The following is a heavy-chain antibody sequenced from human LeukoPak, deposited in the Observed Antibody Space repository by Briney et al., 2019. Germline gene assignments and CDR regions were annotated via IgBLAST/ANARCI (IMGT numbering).Heavy chain of an antibody. D-gene: IGHD2-15*01. V-gene: IGHV1-18*01. CDR1: GYTFTSYG. CDR2: ISAYNGNT. Sequence: GASVKVSCKASGYTFTSYGISWVRQAPGQGLEWMGWISAYNGNTNYAQKLQGRVTMTTDTSTSTAYMELRSLRSDDTAVYYCARDTAYCSGGSCYPFDYWGQGTLVTVSS. J-gene: IGHJ4*02. CDR3: ARDTAYCSGGSCYPFDY.